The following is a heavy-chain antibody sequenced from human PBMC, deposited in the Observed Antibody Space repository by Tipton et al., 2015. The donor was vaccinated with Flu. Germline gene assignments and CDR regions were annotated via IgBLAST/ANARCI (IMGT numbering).Heavy chain of an antibody. CDR3: ARVYQPYYDSSGYQTDAFDI. Sequence: LRLSCTVSGGSISSGDYYWSWIRQPPGKGLEWIGYIYYSGSTYYNPSLKSRVTISVDTSKNQFSLKLSSVTAADTAVYYCARVYQPYYDSSGYQTDAFDIWGQGTMVTVSS. V-gene: IGHV4-30-4*01. D-gene: IGHD3-22*01. CDR2: IYYSGST. CDR1: GGSISSGDYY. J-gene: IGHJ3*02.